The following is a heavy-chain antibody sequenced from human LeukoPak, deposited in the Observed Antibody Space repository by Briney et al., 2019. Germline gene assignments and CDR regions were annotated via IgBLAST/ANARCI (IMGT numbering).Heavy chain of an antibody. Sequence: GVTLRLSCAACRFTFSRYAMRWVPQAPGKELMGGSVISDTGGSTYYADSVEGRFNISKDNSKNTLYLQMSSLRAEDTAVYYCAKWAYNSGWGYFDYWGPGTLVTVSS. CDR2: ISDTGGST. V-gene: IGHV3-23*01. D-gene: IGHD6-19*01. J-gene: IGHJ4*02. CDR3: AKWAYNSGWGYFDY. CDR1: RFTFSRYA.